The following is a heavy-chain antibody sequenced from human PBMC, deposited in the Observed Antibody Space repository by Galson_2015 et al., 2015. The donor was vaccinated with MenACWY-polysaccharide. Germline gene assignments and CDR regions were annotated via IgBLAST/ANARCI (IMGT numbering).Heavy chain of an antibody. J-gene: IGHJ4*02. Sequence: SLRLSCAASGFTFSPYWMNWVRHVPGKGLVWVSHINYNGGTTSYADSVRGRFTISRDNAKSTLYLQMSSLRAEDTAIYYCVRGYSGGGGYWGQGTLVNDSS. D-gene: IGHD1-26*01. CDR1: GFTFSPYW. V-gene: IGHV3-74*01. CDR3: VRGYSGGGGY. CDR2: INYNGGTT.